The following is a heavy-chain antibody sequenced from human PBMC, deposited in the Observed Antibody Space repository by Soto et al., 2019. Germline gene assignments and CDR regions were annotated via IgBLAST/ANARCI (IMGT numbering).Heavy chain of an antibody. D-gene: IGHD1-1*01. CDR3: AAFQVERHWFDP. V-gene: IGHV1-58*01. J-gene: IGHJ5*02. CDR1: GFTLTGAA. Sequence: SVKVSCKASGFTLTGAAVQWVRQARGQRLEWIGWIVVGSGNTNYAQKFQERVTITRDMSTSTAYMELSSLRSEDTAVYYCAAFQVERHWFDPWGQGTLVTVSS. CDR2: IVVGSGNT.